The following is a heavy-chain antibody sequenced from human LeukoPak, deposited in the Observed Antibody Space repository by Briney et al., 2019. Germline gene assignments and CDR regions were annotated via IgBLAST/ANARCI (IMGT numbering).Heavy chain of an antibody. J-gene: IGHJ4*02. Sequence: GGSLRLSCAASEFTFSSYAMNWVRQAPGKGREWVSAISGSGGSTYYADSVKGRFTISRDNSKNTLYLQMNSLRAEDTALYYCAKSHSGSYDNYFDYWGQGTLVIVSS. D-gene: IGHD1-26*01. CDR2: ISGSGGST. V-gene: IGHV3-23*01. CDR3: AKSHSGSYDNYFDY. CDR1: EFTFSSYA.